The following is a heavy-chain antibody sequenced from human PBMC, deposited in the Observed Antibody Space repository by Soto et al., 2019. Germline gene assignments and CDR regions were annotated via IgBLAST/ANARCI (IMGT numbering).Heavy chain of an antibody. J-gene: IGHJ4*02. CDR3: AREGGSSGSFDY. CDR2: IGTAGDT. Sequence: EVQLVESGGGLVQPGGSLRLSCAASGFTFSSYDMHWVRQATGKGLEWVSAIGTAGDTYYPGSVKGRFTISRENANNSLYLLMNSLRAGDTAVYYCAREGGSSGSFDYWGQGTLVTVSS. V-gene: IGHV3-13*01. CDR1: GFTFSSYD. D-gene: IGHD6-19*01.